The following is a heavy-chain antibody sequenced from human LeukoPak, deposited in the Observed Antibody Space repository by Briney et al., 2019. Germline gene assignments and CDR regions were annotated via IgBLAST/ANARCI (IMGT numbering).Heavy chain of an antibody. J-gene: IGHJ4*02. CDR2: INHSGST. CDR1: GGSFSGYY. V-gene: IGHV4-34*01. CDR3: ARRGGYGDYGKHTFDY. Sequence: SETLSLTCAVYGGSFSGYYWSWIRQPPGKGLEWIGEINHSGSTNYNPSLKSRVTISVDTSKNQFSLKLSSVTAADTAVYYCARRGGYGDYGKHTFDYWGQGTLVTVSS. D-gene: IGHD4-17*01.